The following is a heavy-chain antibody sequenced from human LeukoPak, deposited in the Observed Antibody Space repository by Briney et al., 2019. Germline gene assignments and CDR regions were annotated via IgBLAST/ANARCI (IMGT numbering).Heavy chain of an antibody. Sequence: GGSLRLSCAASGFTFSSYWMSWVRQAPGKGLEWVANIKQDGSEKYYVDSVKGRFTISRDNAKNSLYLQMNSLRAEDTAVYYCARDSAYDDTEFDYWGQGTLVTVSS. D-gene: IGHD3-22*01. J-gene: IGHJ4*02. V-gene: IGHV3-7*04. CDR2: IKQDGSEK. CDR3: ARDSAYDDTEFDY. CDR1: GFTFSSYW.